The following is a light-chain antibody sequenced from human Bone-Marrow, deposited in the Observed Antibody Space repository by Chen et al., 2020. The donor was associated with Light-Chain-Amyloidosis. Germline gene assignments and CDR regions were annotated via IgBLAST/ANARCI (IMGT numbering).Light chain of an antibody. V-gene: IGLV3-21*02. CDR2: DDS. Sequence: SYVLTQPSAVSVAPAQTAPSACGGNNIRSTSVHWYQQTPAQAPLLVVYDDSDRPSGIPERVSGSNSGNTATLTISRVEAGDEADYYCQVWDRSSDRPVFGGGTKLTVL. CDR3: QVWDRSSDRPV. CDR1: NIRSTS. J-gene: IGLJ3*02.